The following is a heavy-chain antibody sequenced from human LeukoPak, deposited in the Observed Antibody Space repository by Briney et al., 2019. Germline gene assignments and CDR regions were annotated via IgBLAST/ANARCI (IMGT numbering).Heavy chain of an antibody. CDR1: GFTFSSHL. CDR3: VRKFATGD. J-gene: IGHJ4*02. CDR2: VKSDGTAT. Sequence: GGSLRLSCSASGFTFSSHLMHWVRQAQGTGLVWVSSVKSDGTATNYADSVKGRFTISRDNAKNTLYLQMNSLRVEDTAVYYCVRKFATGDWGQGTLVTVSS. V-gene: IGHV3-74*01. D-gene: IGHD1-14*01.